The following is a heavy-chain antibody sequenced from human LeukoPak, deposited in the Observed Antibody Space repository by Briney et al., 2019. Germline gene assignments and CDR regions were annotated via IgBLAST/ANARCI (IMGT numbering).Heavy chain of an antibody. CDR3: ARGAAEQLDPTDYYYGMDV. J-gene: IGHJ6*02. Sequence: GGSLRLSCAASGFTFSSYWMHWVRQAPGKGLVWVSRINSDGSSTSYADSVKGRFTISRDNAKNTLYLQMNSLRAEDTAVYYCARGAAEQLDPTDYYYGMDVWGQGTTVTVSS. V-gene: IGHV3-74*01. CDR1: GFTFSSYW. CDR2: INSDGSST. D-gene: IGHD6-6*01.